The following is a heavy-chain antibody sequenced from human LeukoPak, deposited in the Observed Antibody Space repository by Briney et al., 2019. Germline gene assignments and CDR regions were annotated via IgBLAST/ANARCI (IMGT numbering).Heavy chain of an antibody. J-gene: IGHJ4*02. CDR1: GFTYSRKR. D-gene: IGHD3-10*01. CDR3: ARVGLDYHGSGSLTSVRIGYYFDY. V-gene: IGHV3-7*03. Sequence: GGSLRLSCAATGFTYSRKRKSRDRQAPGKKPEKETNKRQEKRKKDNVDSVKGRFTISRDNAKNSLCLQMNTLRAEDTAVYFCARVGLDYHGSGSLTSVRIGYYFDYWGQGTLVTVSS. CDR2: KRQEKRKK.